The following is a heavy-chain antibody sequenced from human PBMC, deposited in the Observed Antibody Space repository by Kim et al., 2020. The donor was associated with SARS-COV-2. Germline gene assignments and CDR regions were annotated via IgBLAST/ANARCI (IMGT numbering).Heavy chain of an antibody. CDR1: GYTFSSYA. J-gene: IGHJ4*01. D-gene: IGHD1-26*01. CDR3: AKGQSGRRQEGYSDN. V-gene: IGHV3-23*01. CDR2: VSAAGLRT. Sequence: GGSLRLSCAASGYTFSSYAMTWVRQAPGKGLEWVAAVSAAGLRTYYADSLKGRFTIFRDNFKNTVKLQMNSLRPEDSAIYYCAKGQSGRRQEGYSDNWG.